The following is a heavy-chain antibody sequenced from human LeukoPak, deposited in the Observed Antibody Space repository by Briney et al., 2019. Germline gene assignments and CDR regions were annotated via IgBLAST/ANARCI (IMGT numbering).Heavy chain of an antibody. D-gene: IGHD1-26*01. J-gene: IGHJ4*02. CDR3: AKGVVWELGGD. V-gene: IGHV3-21*01. Sequence: GGSLRLSCAASGFTFSTYTMNWVRQAPGKGLEWVSSISSSSTYIYYADSVKGRFTISRDNAKNSLYLQMNSLRAEDTAVYYCAKGVVWELGGDWGQGTLVTVSS. CDR2: ISSSSTYI. CDR1: GFTFSTYT.